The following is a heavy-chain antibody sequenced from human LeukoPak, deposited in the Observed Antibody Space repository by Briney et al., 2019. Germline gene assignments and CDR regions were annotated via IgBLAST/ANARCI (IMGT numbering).Heavy chain of an antibody. CDR2: LSYDGSDK. Sequence: GGSLRLSCAASGFTFSSYAMSWVRQAPGKGLEWVAVLSYDGSDKYYADSVKGRFTISRDNSRNTLYLQMNSLRTEDTAIYYCARGGSSWDFAFDIWGQGTMVTVSS. V-gene: IGHV3-30*04. CDR3: ARGGSSWDFAFDI. D-gene: IGHD6-13*01. CDR1: GFTFSSYA. J-gene: IGHJ3*02.